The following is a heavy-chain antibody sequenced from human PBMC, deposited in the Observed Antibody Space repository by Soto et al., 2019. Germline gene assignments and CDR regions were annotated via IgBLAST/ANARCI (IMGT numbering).Heavy chain of an antibody. J-gene: IGHJ6*02. Sequence: ESVGGVVQPGRSLRLSCAASGFTFSSYGMHWVRQAPGKGLEWVAVISYDGSNKYYADSVKGRFTISRDNSKNTLYLQMNSLRAEDTAVYYCAKRSYGMDVWGQGTTVTVSS. V-gene: IGHV3-30*18. CDR3: AKRSYGMDV. CDR2: ISYDGSNK. CDR1: GFTFSSYG.